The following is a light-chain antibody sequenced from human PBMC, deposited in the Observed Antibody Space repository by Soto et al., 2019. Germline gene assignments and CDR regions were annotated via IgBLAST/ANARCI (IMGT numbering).Light chain of an antibody. Sequence: EIVMTQSPATLSVSPGDRVTLSCRASQSVSSNLAWYQQKPGQTPKLLIYYASNRATGIPGRFSGSGSATEFTLTISSLQSEDFAVYYCQQCNDWPLTFGGGTKVQIK. CDR3: QQCNDWPLT. CDR2: YAS. J-gene: IGKJ4*01. V-gene: IGKV3-15*01. CDR1: QSVSSN.